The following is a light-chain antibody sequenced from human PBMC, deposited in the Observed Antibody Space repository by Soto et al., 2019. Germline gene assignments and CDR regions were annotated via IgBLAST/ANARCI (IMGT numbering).Light chain of an antibody. CDR3: QHLNTYPIT. CDR1: QDISTH. CDR2: AAS. J-gene: IGKJ5*01. Sequence: QLPQSPSSLSASVGDRVTISRRASQDISTHLAWFAQKPGRAPQLLIYAASTLHSGVPSRFSGSGSGTDFTLTISSLQPEDFATYYCQHLNTYPITFGPGTRLEIK. V-gene: IGKV1-9*01.